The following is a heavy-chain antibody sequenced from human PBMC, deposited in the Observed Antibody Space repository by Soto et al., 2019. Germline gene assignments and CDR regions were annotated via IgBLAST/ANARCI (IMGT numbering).Heavy chain of an antibody. D-gene: IGHD3-10*01. CDR3: ARSNYYGLGNYYYYYMDV. Sequence: EVQLVESGGGLLKPGGSLRLSCAASGFTSSSYWMHWVRQAPGKGLVWVSRINGDGSSTNYADSVKGRFSISSDNAKNTLYLQMNSLRVEDTAVYYCARSNYYGLGNYYYYYMDVWGIGTTVTVSS. J-gene: IGHJ6*03. CDR1: GFTSSSYW. CDR2: INGDGSST. V-gene: IGHV3-74*01.